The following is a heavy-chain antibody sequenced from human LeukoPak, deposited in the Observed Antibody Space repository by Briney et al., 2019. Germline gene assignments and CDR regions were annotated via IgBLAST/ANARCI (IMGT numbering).Heavy chain of an antibody. Sequence: SVKVSCKASGGTFSSYAISWVRQAPGQGLEWMGRIIPILGIANYAQKFQGRVTITADKSTSTAYMELSSLRSEDTAVYYCAREGEYYYDSSGHYLHYFDYWGQGTLVTVSS. V-gene: IGHV1-69*04. CDR1: GGTFSSYA. CDR2: IIPILGIA. J-gene: IGHJ4*02. CDR3: AREGEYYYDSSGHYLHYFDY. D-gene: IGHD3-22*01.